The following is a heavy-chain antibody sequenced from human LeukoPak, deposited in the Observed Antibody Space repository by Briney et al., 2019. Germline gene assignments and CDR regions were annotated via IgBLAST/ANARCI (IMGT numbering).Heavy chain of an antibody. CDR3: AKDRGFGYSSGWYWYY. Sequence: GGSLRLSCAASGFTFSSYAMSWVRQAPGKGLEWVSAIGGSGGSTYYADSVKGRFTISRDNSKNTLYLQMNSLRAEDTAVYYCAKDRGFGYSSGWYWYYWGQGTLVTVSS. V-gene: IGHV3-23*01. D-gene: IGHD6-19*01. CDR2: IGGSGGST. CDR1: GFTFSSYA. J-gene: IGHJ4*02.